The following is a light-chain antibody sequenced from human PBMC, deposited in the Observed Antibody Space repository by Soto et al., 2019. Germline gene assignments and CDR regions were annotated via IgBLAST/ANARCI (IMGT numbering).Light chain of an antibody. J-gene: IGLJ2*01. CDR2: GNS. Sequence: QSVLTQPPSVSGAPGQRVTISCTGSSSNIGAGYDVPWYQQLPGTAPKLLIYGNSNRPSGVPDRFSGSKSGASASLAITGRQAEEEADYYCHSYDSSLSGSVFGGGTKLTVL. V-gene: IGLV1-40*01. CDR3: HSYDSSLSGSV. CDR1: SSNIGAGYD.